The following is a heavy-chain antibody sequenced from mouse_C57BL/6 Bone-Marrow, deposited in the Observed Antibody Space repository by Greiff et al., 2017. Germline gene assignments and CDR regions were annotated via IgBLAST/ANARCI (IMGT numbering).Heavy chain of an antibody. CDR3: GIISYDYDGFAY. V-gene: IGHV1-69*01. CDR2: IDPSDSYT. D-gene: IGHD2-4*01. CDR1: GYTFTSYW. Sequence: QVQLQQSGAELVMPGASVKLSCKASGYTFTSYWMHWVKQRPGQGLEWIGEIDPSDSYTNYNQKFKGKSTLTVDKSSSTAYMQLSSLTSEDSAVYYCGIISYDYDGFAYWGQGTLVTVSA. J-gene: IGHJ3*01.